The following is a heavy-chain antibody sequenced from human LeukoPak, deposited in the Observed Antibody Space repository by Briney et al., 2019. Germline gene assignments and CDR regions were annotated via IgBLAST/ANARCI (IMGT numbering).Heavy chain of an antibody. J-gene: IGHJ4*02. V-gene: IGHV4-39*01. CDR3: VRRNVGYDTLGPN. D-gene: IGHD5-12*01. CDR1: GGSIISSGDY. Sequence: PSETLSLTCTVSGGSIISSGDYWVWIRQPLGKGLEWIASIYYTWSTYYNPSLSGRVTISADTTRNQFSVNLRFVTAADTAVYYCVRRNVGYDTLGPNWGRGTLVTVSS. CDR2: IYYTWST.